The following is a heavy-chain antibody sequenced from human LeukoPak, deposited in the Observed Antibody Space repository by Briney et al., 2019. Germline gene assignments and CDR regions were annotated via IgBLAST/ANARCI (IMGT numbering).Heavy chain of an antibody. J-gene: IGHJ6*02. Sequence: GGSLRLSCAASGFTFSSYAMSWVRQAPGKGLEWVSAISGSGGSTHYADSVKGRFTISRDNSKNTLYLQMNSLRAEDTAVYYCAKARDTGDYYYGMDVWGQGTTVTVSS. CDR2: ISGSGGST. D-gene: IGHD5-18*01. V-gene: IGHV3-23*01. CDR1: GFTFSSYA. CDR3: AKARDTGDYYYGMDV.